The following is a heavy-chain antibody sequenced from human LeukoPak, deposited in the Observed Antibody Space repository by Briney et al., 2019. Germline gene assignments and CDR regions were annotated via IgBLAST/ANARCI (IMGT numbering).Heavy chain of an antibody. CDR2: IHASGHT. V-gene: IGHV4-4*09. Sequence: PPETLSLTCTVSGGSISTYYWSWIRRPPGEGLEWIAYIHASGHTNYNPSLKSRITISVDTSKNQFSLKLSSVTAADTAVYYCARHDAGIAARPFDNWGQGTLVTVSS. J-gene: IGHJ4*02. CDR3: ARHDAGIAARPFDN. D-gene: IGHD6-6*01. CDR1: GGSISTYY.